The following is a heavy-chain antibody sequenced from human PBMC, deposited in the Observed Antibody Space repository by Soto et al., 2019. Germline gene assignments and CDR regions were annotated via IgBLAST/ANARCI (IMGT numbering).Heavy chain of an antibody. J-gene: IGHJ4*02. V-gene: IGHV1-18*01. CDR3: ARDLDGSGSYYTKY. Sequence: ASVKVSCKASGYTFSSIGISWVRQAPGQGLEWMGWISPYKGNTYYAQRLQGRVTMTTDTSTSTAYMELRSLRSDDTAVYFCARDLDGSGSYYTKYWGQGTLVTVSS. D-gene: IGHD3-10*01. CDR1: GYTFSSIG. CDR2: ISPYKGNT.